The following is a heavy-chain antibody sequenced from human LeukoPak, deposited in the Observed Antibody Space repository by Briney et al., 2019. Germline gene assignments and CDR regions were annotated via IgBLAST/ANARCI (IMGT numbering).Heavy chain of an antibody. D-gene: IGHD3-10*01. CDR2: IYYSGST. J-gene: IGHJ4*02. CDR1: GGSISSYF. CDR3: ARLTMVRGVVIVDY. Sequence: SETLSLTCTVSGGSISSYFWSWIRQPPGKGLEWIGYIYYSGSTYYNPSLKSRVTITVDTSKNQFSLKLSSVTAADTAVYYCARLTMVRGVVIVDYWGQGTLVTVSS. V-gene: IGHV4-59*12.